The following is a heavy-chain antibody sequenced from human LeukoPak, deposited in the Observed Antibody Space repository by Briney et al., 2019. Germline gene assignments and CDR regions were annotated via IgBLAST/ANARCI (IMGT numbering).Heavy chain of an antibody. V-gene: IGHV4-59*01. CDR1: GGSISGYY. CDR3: ATFLGDY. J-gene: IGHJ4*02. D-gene: IGHD3-16*01. Sequence: SETLSLTCTVSGGSISGYYWSWIRQPPGKGLEWIGYIYYSGSTNYNPSLKSRVTMSVDTSKNQFSLKLSSVTAADTAVYYCATFLGDYWGQGTLVTVSS. CDR2: IYYSGST.